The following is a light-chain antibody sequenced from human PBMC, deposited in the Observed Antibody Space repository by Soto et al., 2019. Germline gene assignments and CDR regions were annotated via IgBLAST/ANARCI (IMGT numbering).Light chain of an antibody. CDR2: DAS. J-gene: IGKJ5*01. CDR3: QQYNTYST. CDR1: QSISRW. V-gene: IGKV1-5*01. Sequence: VQMTLSTSTLSASVGYRVTITCRASQSISRWLAWYQQKPGKAPKALIYDASTLRSGVPSRFSGGGSGTEFTLTISSLKPDDFATYYCQQYNTYSTFGQGTRLEIK.